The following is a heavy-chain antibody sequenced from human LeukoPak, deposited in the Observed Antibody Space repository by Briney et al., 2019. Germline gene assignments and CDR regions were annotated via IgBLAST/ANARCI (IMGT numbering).Heavy chain of an antibody. V-gene: IGHV3-74*01. Sequence: PGGSLRLSCAASGFTFRNHWMHWVRQAPGKGLVWVARINSDGSDTSHADSVEGRFTISRDNAKDTLYLQMNSLRGEDTAVYYCARNNWGIDYWGQGTLVAVSS. CDR3: ARNNWGIDY. CDR2: INSDGSDT. CDR1: GFTFRNHW. D-gene: IGHD7-27*01. J-gene: IGHJ4*02.